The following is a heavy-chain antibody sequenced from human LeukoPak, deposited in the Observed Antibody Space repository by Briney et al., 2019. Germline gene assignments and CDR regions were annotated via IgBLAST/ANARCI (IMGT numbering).Heavy chain of an antibody. CDR3: ARGVHYDFWSGPRTAFEI. Sequence: GGSLRLSCAASGFTFSNYAMSWVRQAPGKGLEWVSAISASGGSTYYADSVKGRFTISRDNSKNTLYLQMNSLRAEDTAVYYCARGVHYDFWSGPRTAFEIWGQGTMVTVSS. J-gene: IGHJ3*02. V-gene: IGHV3-23*01. CDR2: ISASGGST. CDR1: GFTFSNYA. D-gene: IGHD3-3*01.